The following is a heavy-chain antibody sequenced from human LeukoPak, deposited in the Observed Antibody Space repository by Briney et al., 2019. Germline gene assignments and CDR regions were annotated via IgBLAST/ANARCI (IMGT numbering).Heavy chain of an antibody. Sequence: GGSLGLSCAAFEFTFSLYAMNWVRQAPGKGLEWVSYINDVSSDIHYADSVKGRFTISRDNAKNTLYLQMNSLRAEDTAVYYCARDTYQPGLIDCWGQGTLVTVSS. CDR1: EFTFSLYA. V-gene: IGHV3-21*05. J-gene: IGHJ4*02. CDR2: INDVSSDI. CDR3: ARDTYQPGLIDC. D-gene: IGHD2-2*01.